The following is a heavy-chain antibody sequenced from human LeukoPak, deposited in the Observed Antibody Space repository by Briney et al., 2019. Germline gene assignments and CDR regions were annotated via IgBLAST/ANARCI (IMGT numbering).Heavy chain of an antibody. D-gene: IGHD3-22*01. CDR1: GYTFTGYY. CDR3: ARTYDSSGYYYNWFGP. Sequence: ASVKVSCKASGYTFTGYYMHWVRQAPGQGLEWMGWINPNSGGTNYAKKFQGRVTITRDTSISTAYMELSRLRSDDTAVYYCARTYDSSGYYYNWFGPWGQGTLVTVSS. J-gene: IGHJ5*02. V-gene: IGHV1-2*02. CDR2: INPNSGGT.